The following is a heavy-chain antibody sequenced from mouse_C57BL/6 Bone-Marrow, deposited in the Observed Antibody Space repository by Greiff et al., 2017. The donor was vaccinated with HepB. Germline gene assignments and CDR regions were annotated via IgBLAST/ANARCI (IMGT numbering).Heavy chain of an antibody. CDR2: IDPETGGT. V-gene: IGHV1-15*01. D-gene: IGHD1-1*01. CDR1: GYTFTDYE. Sequence: VQLQESGAELVRPGASVTLSCKASGYTFTDYEMHWVKQTPVHGLEWIGAIDPETGGTAYNQKFKGKAILTADKSSSTAYMELRSLTSEDSAVYYCTRLLYYYGSSYGYFDVWGTGTTVTVSS. J-gene: IGHJ1*03. CDR3: TRLLYYYGSSYGYFDV.